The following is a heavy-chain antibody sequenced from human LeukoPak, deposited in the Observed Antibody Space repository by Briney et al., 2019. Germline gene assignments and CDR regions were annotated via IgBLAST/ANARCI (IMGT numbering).Heavy chain of an antibody. V-gene: IGHV4-30-4*07. CDR2: MYYSGST. CDR1: GGSISSGGYS. D-gene: IGHD4-23*01. CDR3: ARQTTVVTRSGFWFDP. Sequence: PSETLSLTCAVSGGSISSGGYSWSWIRQPPGKGLEWIGYMYYSGSTYYNPSLKSRVTISVDTSKNQFSLKLSSVTAADTAVYYCARQTTVVTRSGFWFDPWGQGTLVTVSS. J-gene: IGHJ5*02.